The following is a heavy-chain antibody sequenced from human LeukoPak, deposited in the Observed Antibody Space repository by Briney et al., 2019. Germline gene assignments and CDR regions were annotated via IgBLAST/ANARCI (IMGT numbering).Heavy chain of an antibody. CDR2: INHSGST. CDR3: ARQGARSSGWYGVAY. Sequence: SETLSLTCTVSGGSIRNNYWSWIRQPPGKGLEWIGEINHSGSTNYNPSLKSRVTISVDTSKNQFSLKLSSVTAADTAVYYCARQGARSSGWYGVAYWGQGTLVTVSS. D-gene: IGHD6-19*01. CDR1: GGSIRNNY. V-gene: IGHV4-34*01. J-gene: IGHJ4*02.